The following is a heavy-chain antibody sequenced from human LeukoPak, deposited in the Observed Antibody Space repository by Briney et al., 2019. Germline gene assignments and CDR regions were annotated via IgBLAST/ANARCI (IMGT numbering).Heavy chain of an antibody. CDR3: ARGCSSTSCYLRMDV. CDR1: GGSIRSYY. Sequence: SSETLSLICTVSGGSIRSYYWSWIRQPAGKGLEWIGRIYTSGSTNYNPSLKSRLTMSIDTSKNQFSLKLSSVTAADTAVYYCARGCSSTSCYLRMDVWGQGTTVTVSS. V-gene: IGHV4-4*07. J-gene: IGHJ6*02. CDR2: IYTSGST. D-gene: IGHD2-2*01.